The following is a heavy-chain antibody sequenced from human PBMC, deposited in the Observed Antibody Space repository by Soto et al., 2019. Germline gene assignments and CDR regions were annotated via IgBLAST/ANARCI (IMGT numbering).Heavy chain of an antibody. CDR3: ERGGSTADHTPTYDY. V-gene: IGHV4-59*12. CDR1: GGSISSYY. Sequence: SETLSLTCTVSGGSISSYYWSWIRQPPGKGLEWIGYIYYSGSTNYNPSLKSRVTISVDTSKNQFSLKLSSVTAADTAVYYCERGGSTADHTPTYDYWGQGTLVTVSS. CDR2: IYYSGST. D-gene: IGHD1-26*01. J-gene: IGHJ4*02.